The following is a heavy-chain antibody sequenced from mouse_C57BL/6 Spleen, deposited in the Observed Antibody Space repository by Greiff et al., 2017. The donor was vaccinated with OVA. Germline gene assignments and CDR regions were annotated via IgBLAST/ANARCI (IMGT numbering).Heavy chain of an antibody. CDR3: ARSAELITTVVAHFDY. CDR2: IDPEDGET. CDR1: GFNIKDYY. D-gene: IGHD1-1*01. Sequence: VQLQQSGAELVKPGASVKLSCTASGFNIKDYYMHWVKQRTEQGLEWIGRIDPEDGETKYAPKFQGKATITADTSSNTAYLQLSSLTSEDTAVYYCARSAELITTVVAHFDYWGQGTTLTVSS. V-gene: IGHV14-2*01. J-gene: IGHJ2*01.